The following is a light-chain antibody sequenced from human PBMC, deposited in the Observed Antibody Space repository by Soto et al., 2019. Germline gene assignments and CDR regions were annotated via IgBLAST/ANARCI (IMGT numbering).Light chain of an antibody. CDR2: GAS. Sequence: EIVLTQSPGTLSLSPWERATLSCRASQSVSSSYLAWYQQKPGQAPRLLIYGASSRATGIPDRFSASGSGTDFTLPISRLEPEDFAVYYCQQYGSSPLTFGGGTKVEIK. V-gene: IGKV3-20*01. CDR3: QQYGSSPLT. CDR1: QSVSSSY. J-gene: IGKJ4*01.